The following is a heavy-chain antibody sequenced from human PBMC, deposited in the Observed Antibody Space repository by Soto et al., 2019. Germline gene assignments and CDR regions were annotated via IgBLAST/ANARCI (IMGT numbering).Heavy chain of an antibody. V-gene: IGHV1-18*01. J-gene: IGHJ6*02. CDR3: ATQLSVMCYYYYCIDV. D-gene: IGHD2-2*01. CDR2: ISAYNGNT. Sequence: ASVKVSCKASGYTFTSYGISWVRQAPGQGLEWMGWISAYNGNTNYAQKLQGRVTMTTDTSTSTAYMELRSLRSDDTAVYYCATQLSVMCYYYYCIDVWGQGTTVTVSS. CDR1: GYTFTSYG.